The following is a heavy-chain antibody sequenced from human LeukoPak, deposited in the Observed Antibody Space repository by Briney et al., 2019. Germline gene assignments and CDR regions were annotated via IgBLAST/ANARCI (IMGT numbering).Heavy chain of an antibody. CDR3: AKVMAVAARRGNIDY. J-gene: IGHJ4*02. CDR1: GFTFSSHA. CDR2: ISGSGGST. Sequence: GGSLRLSCAASGFTFSSHAMNWVRQPPGKGLEWVSAISGSGGSTYYADSVKGRFTISRDNSKNTLYVQMNSLRAEDTAIYYCAKVMAVAARRGNIDYWGQGTLVTVSS. D-gene: IGHD6-19*01. V-gene: IGHV3-23*01.